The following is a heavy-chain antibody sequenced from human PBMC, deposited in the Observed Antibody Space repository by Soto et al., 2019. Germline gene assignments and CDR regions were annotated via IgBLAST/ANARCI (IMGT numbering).Heavy chain of an antibody. CDR3: ARDPSIGSWSPLVRYYGMDV. CDR2: ISAYNGNT. D-gene: IGHD6-13*01. Sequence: QVQLVQSGAEVKKPGASVKVSCKASGYTFTSYGISWVRQAPGQGLEWMGWISAYNGNTNYAQKLQGRDTMTTDTSTSTAYMELRSLRCDDTAVYYCARDPSIGSWSPLVRYYGMDVWGQGTTVTVSS. V-gene: IGHV1-18*01. CDR1: GYTFTSYG. J-gene: IGHJ6*02.